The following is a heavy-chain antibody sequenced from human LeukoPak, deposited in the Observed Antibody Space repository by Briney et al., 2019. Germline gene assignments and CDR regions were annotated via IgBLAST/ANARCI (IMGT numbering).Heavy chain of an antibody. CDR3: ARDAYSSRGRAFDI. Sequence: GASVKVSCKASGGTFSSYAISWVRQAPGQGLEWMGRIIPILGIANYAQKFQGRVTITADKSTSTAYMELSSLRSEDTAVHYCARDAYSSRGRAFDIWGQGTMVTVSS. CDR2: IIPILGIA. V-gene: IGHV1-69*04. J-gene: IGHJ3*02. D-gene: IGHD6-13*01. CDR1: GGTFSSYA.